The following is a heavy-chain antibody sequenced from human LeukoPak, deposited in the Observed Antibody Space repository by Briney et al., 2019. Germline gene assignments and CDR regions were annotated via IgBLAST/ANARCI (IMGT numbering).Heavy chain of an antibody. CDR2: IGTAGDT. CDR3: ARLMRGYSYGFIDY. V-gene: IGHV3-13*04. CDR1: GFTFSSYD. Sequence: PGGSLRLSCAASGFTFSSYDMHWVRQGTGKGLEWVSAIGTAGDTYYPGSVKGRFTTSRENAKNSLYLQMNSLRVGDTAVYYCARLMRGYSYGFIDYWGQGTLVTVSS. J-gene: IGHJ4*02. D-gene: IGHD5-18*01.